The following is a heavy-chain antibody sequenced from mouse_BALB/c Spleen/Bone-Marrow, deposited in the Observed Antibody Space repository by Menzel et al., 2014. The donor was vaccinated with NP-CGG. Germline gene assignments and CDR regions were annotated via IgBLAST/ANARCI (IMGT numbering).Heavy chain of an antibody. Sequence: VQRVESGPGLVAPSQSLSITCTVSGFSLTSYGVHWVRQPPGKGLEWLGVIWAGGSTNYNSALMSRLSISKDNSKSQVSLKMNSLQTDDTAMYYCASPYYYGSSLDYWGQGTTLTVSS. CDR1: GFSLTSYG. CDR2: IWAGGST. D-gene: IGHD1-1*01. V-gene: IGHV2-9*02. J-gene: IGHJ2*01. CDR3: ASPYYYGSSLDY.